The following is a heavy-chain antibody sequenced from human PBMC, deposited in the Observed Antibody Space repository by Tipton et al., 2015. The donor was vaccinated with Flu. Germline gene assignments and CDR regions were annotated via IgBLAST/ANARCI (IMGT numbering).Heavy chain of an antibody. V-gene: IGHV4-59*01. CDR2: IYYSGST. Sequence: TLSLTCTVSGGSISGYYWSWIRQPPGKGLEWIAYIYYSGSTNYNPSLKSRVTISVDMSKNQFSLKLYSVTAADTAVYYCARACGSGGNRWFDPWGQGALVTVSS. CDR3: ARACGSGGNRWFDP. D-gene: IGHD2-15*01. CDR1: GGSISGYY. J-gene: IGHJ5*02.